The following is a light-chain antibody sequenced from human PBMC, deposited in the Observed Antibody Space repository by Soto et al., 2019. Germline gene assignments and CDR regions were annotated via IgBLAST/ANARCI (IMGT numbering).Light chain of an antibody. CDR2: EVS. CDR1: SSDVGGYNY. J-gene: IGLJ1*01. Sequence: QSALTQPASVSGSPGQSITISCTGTSSDVGGYNYVSWYQQHPGKAPKLMIYEVSNRPSGVSNRFSGSKSGNTASLTISGLQAEDEADYSCCSYAGGSTFVFGTGTKLTVL. CDR3: CSYAGGSTFV. V-gene: IGLV2-23*02.